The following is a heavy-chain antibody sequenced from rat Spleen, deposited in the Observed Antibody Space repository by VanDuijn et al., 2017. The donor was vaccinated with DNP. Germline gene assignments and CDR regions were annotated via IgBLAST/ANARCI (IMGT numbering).Heavy chain of an antibody. D-gene: IGHD5-1*01. CDR3: ANWEY. V-gene: IGHV2-43*01. CDR2: IWTGGST. Sequence: QVQLKESGPGLVQPSQTLSLACTVSGFSLTSYHVHWIRQPSGKGLEWMGLIWTGGSTEYNSALRSRLSINRDTSKSQVFLKMNRLQTEDTAMYFCANWEYWGQGVMVTVSS. CDR1: GFSLTSYH. J-gene: IGHJ2*01.